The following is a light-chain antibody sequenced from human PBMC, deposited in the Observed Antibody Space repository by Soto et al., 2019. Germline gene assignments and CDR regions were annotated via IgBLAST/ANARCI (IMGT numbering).Light chain of an antibody. CDR1: SSNIGSNT. CDR3: KSYDSRLTAYV. CDR2: VKH. Sequence: QSVLTQPPSASGTPGQRVTISCSGSSSNIGSNTVNWYYQVPGTAPKLLVSVKHNRPSGVPGRLSASKSGTSASLAITGLQAEDEAHYYCKSYDSRLTAYVFGSGTKVTVL. V-gene: IGLV1-44*01. J-gene: IGLJ1*01.